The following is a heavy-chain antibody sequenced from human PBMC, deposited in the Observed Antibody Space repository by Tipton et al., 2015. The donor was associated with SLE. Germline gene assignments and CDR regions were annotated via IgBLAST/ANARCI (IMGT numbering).Heavy chain of an antibody. Sequence: TLSLTCAVYGGSFSGYYWSWIRQPPGKGLEWIGYIYYSGSTNYNPSPKSRVTISVDTSKNQFSLKLSSVTAADTAVYYCARGGLGVSYYYYIDVWGKGTTVTVSS. CDR3: ARGGLGVSYYYYIDV. J-gene: IGHJ6*03. D-gene: IGHD3-16*01. CDR2: IYYSGST. V-gene: IGHV4-59*01. CDR1: GGSFSGYY.